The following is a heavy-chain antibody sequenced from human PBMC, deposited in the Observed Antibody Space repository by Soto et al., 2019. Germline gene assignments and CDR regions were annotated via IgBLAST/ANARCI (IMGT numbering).Heavy chain of an antibody. CDR2: IYYTGKT. V-gene: IGHV4-30-4*01. J-gene: IGHJ5*02. Sequence: QVQLQESGPGLVKPSQTLSLTCSVSGDYIHVGGYYWTWIRQRPGKGIEWMGDIYYTGKTYYNPSLESRLTMSVDRSKNQFSLRWTSVTAADTAVYFCGRDLTSNANCIDPWGQETRVTVSS. D-gene: IGHD2-2*01. CDR3: GRDLTSNANCIDP. CDR1: GDYIHVGGYY.